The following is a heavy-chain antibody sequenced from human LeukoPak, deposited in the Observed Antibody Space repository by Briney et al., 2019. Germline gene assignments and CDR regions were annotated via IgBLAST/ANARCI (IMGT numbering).Heavy chain of an antibody. CDR1: GGSINNYY. Sequence: SETLSLTCTVSGGSINNYYWNWIRQPPGKGLEWVGHISYTDGTKYNPSLQSRVTISMDTSKNQFSLNLKSVTAADTAVYYCARRVIMSAAGVPDTWLDPWGQGILGTVSS. V-gene: IGHV4-59*08. CDR3: ARRVIMSAAGVPDTWLDP. CDR2: ISYTDGT. D-gene: IGHD2-8*01. J-gene: IGHJ5*02.